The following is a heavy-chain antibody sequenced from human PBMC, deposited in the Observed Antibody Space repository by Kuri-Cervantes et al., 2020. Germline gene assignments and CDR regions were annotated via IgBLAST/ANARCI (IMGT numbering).Heavy chain of an antibody. CDR3: ARGPTYYDFWSGYYWTNYYYYGMDV. CDR1: GFTFSSYA. D-gene: IGHD3-3*01. Sequence: GESLKISCAASGFTFSSYAMHWVRQAPGKGLEWVAVISYDGSNKYYADSVKGRFTISRDNSKNTLCLQMNSPRAEDTAVYYCARGPTYYDFWSGYYWTNYYYYGMDVWGQGTTVTVSS. CDR2: ISYDGSNK. V-gene: IGHV3-30-3*01. J-gene: IGHJ6*02.